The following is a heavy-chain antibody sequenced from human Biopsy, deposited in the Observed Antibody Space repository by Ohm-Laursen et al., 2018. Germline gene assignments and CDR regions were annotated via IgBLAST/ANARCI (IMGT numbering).Heavy chain of an antibody. CDR3: ARVGAGAPSIDYFDY. D-gene: IGHD1-26*01. V-gene: IGHV4-59*07. CDR2: IYYSGST. CDR1: GGSIGSFF. Sequence: PSDTLSLTCTVSGGSIGSFFWSWIRQPPGKGLEWIGYIYYSGSTNYNPSLRSRVTISVDRSKNQFSLELNSVTAADTAVYYCARVGAGAPSIDYFDYWGQGALVTVSS. J-gene: IGHJ4*02.